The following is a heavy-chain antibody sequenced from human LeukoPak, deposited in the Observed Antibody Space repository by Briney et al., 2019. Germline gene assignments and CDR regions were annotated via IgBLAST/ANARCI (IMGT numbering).Heavy chain of an antibody. Sequence: QPGGSLRLSCAASGFTFSSYAMSWVRRAPGKGLEWVSSISGSGYSTYYADSVKGRFTISRDNSKNTLYLQMNSLRAEDTAVYYCAKFGASAVTTLYFHYWGQGTLVTVSS. D-gene: IGHD4-17*01. CDR1: GFTFSSYA. CDR3: AKFGASAVTTLYFHY. V-gene: IGHV3-23*01. CDR2: ISGSGYST. J-gene: IGHJ4*02.